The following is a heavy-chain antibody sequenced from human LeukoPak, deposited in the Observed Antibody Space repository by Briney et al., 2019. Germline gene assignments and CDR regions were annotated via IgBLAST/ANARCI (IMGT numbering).Heavy chain of an antibody. CDR1: GFTFSSYG. CDR3: AKDRIITMVRGVMRD. V-gene: IGHV3-30*18. D-gene: IGHD3-10*01. CDR2: ISFDGSNK. Sequence: GGLLRSSGAASGFTFSSYGMHWVRQAPGKGLEWVAVISFDGSNKYYADSVKGRFTISRDNSKNTLYLQMNSLRAEDTAVYYWAKDRIITMVRGVMRDWGQETLVTVSS. J-gene: IGHJ4*02.